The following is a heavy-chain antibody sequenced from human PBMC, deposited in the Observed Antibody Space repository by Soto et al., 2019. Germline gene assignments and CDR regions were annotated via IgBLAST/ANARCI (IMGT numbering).Heavy chain of an antibody. V-gene: IGHV4-34*01. Sequence: SETLSLTCAVYGGSFSGYYWSWIRQPPGKGLDWIGEINHSGSTNYNPSLKSRVTISVDTSKNHFSLKLSSVTAADTAVYYCARGGDIAAAGTDYYGMDVWGQGTTVTVSS. CDR3: ARGGDIAAAGTDYYGMDV. J-gene: IGHJ6*02. CDR2: INHSGST. D-gene: IGHD6-13*01. CDR1: GGSFSGYY.